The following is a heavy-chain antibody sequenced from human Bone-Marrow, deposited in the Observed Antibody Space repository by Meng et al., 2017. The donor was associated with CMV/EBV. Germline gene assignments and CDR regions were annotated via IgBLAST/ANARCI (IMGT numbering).Heavy chain of an antibody. CDR1: GYTFTSFY. J-gene: IGHJ6*02. CDR2: INPSGGRT. CDR3: ARDHDWPVITAPYGMDV. Sequence: ASVKVSCKASGYTFTSFYMNWVRQAPGQGLEWMGIINPSGGRTRYAQKFQGRVTMTRDTSTSTVYMELSSLRSEDTAVYYCARDHDWPVITAPYGMDVWGQGTTVTVSS. D-gene: IGHD3-22*01. V-gene: IGHV1-46*01.